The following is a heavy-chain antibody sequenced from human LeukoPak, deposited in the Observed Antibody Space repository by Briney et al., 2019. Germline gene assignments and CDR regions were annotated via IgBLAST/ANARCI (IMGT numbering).Heavy chain of an antibody. CDR3: ARSSGYSSGWYSSPYFDY. D-gene: IGHD6-19*01. J-gene: IGHJ4*02. Sequence: ASVKVSCKASGYTFTSYDINWVRQATGQGLEWMGWMNPNSDGTNYAQKFQGRVTMTRDTSISTAYMELSRLRSDDTAVYYCARSSGYSSGWYSSPYFDYWGQGTLVTVSS. CDR1: GYTFTSYD. CDR2: MNPNSDGT. V-gene: IGHV1-2*02.